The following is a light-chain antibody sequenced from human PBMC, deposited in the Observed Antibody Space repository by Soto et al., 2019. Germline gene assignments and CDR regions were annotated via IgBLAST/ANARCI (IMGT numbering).Light chain of an antibody. CDR3: EQLNRYPFP. CDR2: AAS. Sequence: DIQLTQSPSFLSASVGDRVTITCRASLEISTFLAWYQQKPGKAPKLLIYAASTLHSGVPSRFSGSGSGTEFTLTISSLQAEDFGSYDCEQLNRYPFPCGGGTKVEIK. V-gene: IGKV1-9*01. CDR1: LEISTF. J-gene: IGKJ4*02.